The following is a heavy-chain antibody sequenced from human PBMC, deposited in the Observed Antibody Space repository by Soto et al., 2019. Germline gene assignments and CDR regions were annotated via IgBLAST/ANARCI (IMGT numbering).Heavy chain of an antibody. V-gene: IGHV6-1*01. CDR1: GDSVSSNSAA. J-gene: IGHJ6*03. Sequence: SQTLSLTCDIPGDSVSSNSAAWNWIKQSHSRGLEWLRRTYYRSRWYNDYAVSVRSRITVNPDTSKNQFSLHLCSESPEDTAVYYCAGTSSLQWYYMDVWDKGTTVTVSS. CDR3: AGTSSLQWYYMDV. CDR2: TYYRSRWYN. D-gene: IGHD1-7*01.